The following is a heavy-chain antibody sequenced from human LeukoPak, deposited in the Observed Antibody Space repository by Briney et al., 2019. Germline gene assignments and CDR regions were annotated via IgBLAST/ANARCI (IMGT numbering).Heavy chain of an antibody. Sequence: SETLSLTCTVSGDSLSGSRYYWGWIRQPPGKGLEWIGSIYHSGSTYYNPSLKSRVPISVDTSKNPCSLKLSSVTAADTAVYYCASPAYCSSTSCSSGYWGQGILVTVSS. J-gene: IGHJ4*02. CDR2: IYHSGST. V-gene: IGHV4-39*07. CDR1: GDSLSGSRYY. D-gene: IGHD2-2*01. CDR3: ASPAYCSSTSCSSGY.